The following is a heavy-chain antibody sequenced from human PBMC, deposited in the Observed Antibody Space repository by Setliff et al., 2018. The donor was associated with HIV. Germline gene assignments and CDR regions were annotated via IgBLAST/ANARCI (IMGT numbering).Heavy chain of an antibody. Sequence: SETLSLTCSVSGGSFSSDSYYGGWIRQPPGKGLEWIGSIYWSGLTFYNPSLKSRVTISVDTSKNQFSLKLSSVIAADTAVYYCARIFGDQGYYYGMDVWGQGTTVTVSS. V-gene: IGHV4-39*07. D-gene: IGHD3-3*01. CDR2: IYWSGLT. CDR1: GGSFSSDSYY. J-gene: IGHJ6*02. CDR3: ARIFGDQGYYYGMDV.